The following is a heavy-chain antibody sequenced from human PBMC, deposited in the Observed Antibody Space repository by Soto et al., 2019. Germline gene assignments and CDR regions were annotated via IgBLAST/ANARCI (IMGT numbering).Heavy chain of an antibody. V-gene: IGHV3-21*01. CDR1: GFTFSSYS. CDR3: ARDPSGYCSGGSCYSVTIPFLDY. J-gene: IGHJ4*02. D-gene: IGHD2-15*01. Sequence: PGGSLRLSCAASGFTFSSYSMNWVRQAPGKGLEWVSSISSSSSYIYYEDSVKGRFTKYRDNPKNSLYLQMTSLRAEDTAVYYCARDPSGYCSGGSCYSVTIPFLDYLGQGTLVTVSS. CDR2: ISSSSSYI.